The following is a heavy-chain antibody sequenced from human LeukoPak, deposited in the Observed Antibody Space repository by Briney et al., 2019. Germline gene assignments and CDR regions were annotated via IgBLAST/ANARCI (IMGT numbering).Heavy chain of an antibody. J-gene: IGHJ4*02. Sequence: SETLSLTCTVSGGSISSYYWSWVRQPPGKGLEWIGYVYYSGNTNYSPSLKSRLTMSADRSRNQFSLNLNSVTAADTAVYYCARINWNYFDYWGQGILVTVAS. CDR2: VYYSGNT. V-gene: IGHV4-59*08. D-gene: IGHD3-3*01. CDR1: GGSISSYY. CDR3: ARINWNYFDY.